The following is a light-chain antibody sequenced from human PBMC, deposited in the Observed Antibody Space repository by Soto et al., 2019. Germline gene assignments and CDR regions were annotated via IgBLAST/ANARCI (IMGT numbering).Light chain of an antibody. CDR1: QGISSY. CDR3: QQSYSTPAWT. Sequence: DIQLTQSPSFLSASVGDRVTITCRASQGISSYLGWYQQRPGKAPKLLIYGASTLQSGVPSRFSGSGSGTEFTLTISSLQSEDFAVYYCQQSYSTPAWTFGQGTKVDI. V-gene: IGKV1-9*01. CDR2: GAS. J-gene: IGKJ1*01.